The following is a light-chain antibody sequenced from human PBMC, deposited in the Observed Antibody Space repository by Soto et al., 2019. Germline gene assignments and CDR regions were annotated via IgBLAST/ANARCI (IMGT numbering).Light chain of an antibody. V-gene: IGKV1-5*03. CDR1: QSISSW. CDR2: KAS. Sequence: DIQMTQSPSTLSASVGDRVTITCRASQSISSWLAWYQQKPGKAPKLLIYKASSLESGVPSRFRGSGTGTEFTLTISSLQPDDFATYYCQQYNSVPTFGQGTKVEIK. CDR3: QQYNSVPT. J-gene: IGKJ1*01.